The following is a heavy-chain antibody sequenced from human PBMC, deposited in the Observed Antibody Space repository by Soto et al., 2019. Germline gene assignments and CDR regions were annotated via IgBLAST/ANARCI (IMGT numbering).Heavy chain of an antibody. V-gene: IGHV4-59*08. CDR1: GGSFRGYY. Sequence: SGPLVLTWAGYGGSFRGYYWSWLRQPPGKGLEWIGYIYYSRSTNHNPSRNSRVTISVDTSKTQFSLKVRPVNGSVTAGDYRAKLPWADYGGMFDPWGQGTLVT. D-gene: IGHD4-17*01. J-gene: IGHJ5*02. CDR3: AKLPWADYGGMFDP. CDR2: IYYSRST.